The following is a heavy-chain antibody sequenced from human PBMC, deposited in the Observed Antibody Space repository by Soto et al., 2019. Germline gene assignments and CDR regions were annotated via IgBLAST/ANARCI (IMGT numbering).Heavy chain of an antibody. Sequence: QMQLVQSGAEVKKTGSTVTVSCKALGNTFTYRYLHWVRQAPGQALEWMGWITPFSGDDHYPQKFQERVTITRDRSMNPAYMRMSSLRSEDTAMYYCAGGGAGSGPFTWELPDHWGQGTLVTVSS. V-gene: IGHV1-45*02. D-gene: IGHD1-26*01. CDR1: GNTFTYRY. CDR3: AGGGAGSGPFTWELPDH. CDR2: ITPFSGDD. J-gene: IGHJ4*02.